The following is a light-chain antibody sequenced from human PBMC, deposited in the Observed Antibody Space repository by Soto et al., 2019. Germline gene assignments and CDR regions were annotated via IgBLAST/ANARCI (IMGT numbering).Light chain of an antibody. V-gene: IGLV1-40*01. CDR3: QSYDGSLSGSRV. Sequence: QSVLTQPPSVSGAPGQRVTISCTGSSSNIGAGYDVHWYQQFPGTAPKLLIYANSNRPSGVPDRFSGSKSSTSASLAITGLQAEDEADYYCQSYDGSLSGSRVFGGGTKVTVL. J-gene: IGLJ2*01. CDR2: ANS. CDR1: SSNIGAGYD.